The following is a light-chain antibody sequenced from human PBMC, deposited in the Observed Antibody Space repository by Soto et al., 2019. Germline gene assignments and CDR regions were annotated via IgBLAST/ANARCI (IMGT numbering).Light chain of an antibody. V-gene: IGKV3-20*01. J-gene: IGKJ1*01. CDR1: QRVSNNY. Sequence: EIVLTQSPGTLSLSPGERATLSCRASQRVSNNYLAWYQKKPGQAPRLLIHGASDRATGIPDRVSGSGSGTDFNLTINSLQPEAFAVYYCQQYGSLPPTFGQGTKVEIK. CDR3: QQYGSLPPT. CDR2: GAS.